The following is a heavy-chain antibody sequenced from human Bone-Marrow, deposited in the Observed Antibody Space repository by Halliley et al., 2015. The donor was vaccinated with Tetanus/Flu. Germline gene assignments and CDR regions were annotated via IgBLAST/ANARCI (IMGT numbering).Heavy chain of an antibody. J-gene: IGHJ4*02. V-gene: IGHV3-30*18. CDR2: TSNDGTEA. CDR3: VKSRTAAGTVFDS. Sequence: SGFTFHYYGLNWVRQAPGKGLEWISYTSNDGTEAYYADSVKGRFTVSRDTSTTTVSLEMNNLRTDDTALYYCVKSRTAAGTVFDSWGQGTLVIVSS. D-gene: IGHD1-1*01. CDR1: GFTFHYYG.